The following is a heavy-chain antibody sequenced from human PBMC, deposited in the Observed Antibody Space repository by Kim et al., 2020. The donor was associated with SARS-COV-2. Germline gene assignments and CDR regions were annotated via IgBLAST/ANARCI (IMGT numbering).Heavy chain of an antibody. CDR1: GFTFSSHA. J-gene: IGHJ3*02. Sequence: GGSLRLSCATSGFTFSSHAMNWVRQAPGKGLEWVSIISDIGGITVYADSVKGRFTVSRDNSKNTLYVQMNSLRVEDTAIYYCAKDMENGVCAFDIWGQGTMVTVSS. V-gene: IGHV3-23*01. CDR3: AKDMENGVCAFDI. D-gene: IGHD1-1*01. CDR2: ISDIGGIT.